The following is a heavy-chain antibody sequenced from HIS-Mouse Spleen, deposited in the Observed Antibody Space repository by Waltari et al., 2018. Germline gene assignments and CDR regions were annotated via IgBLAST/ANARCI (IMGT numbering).Heavy chain of an antibody. V-gene: IGHV3-7*01. J-gene: IGHJ4*02. Sequence: EVQLVESGGGLVQPGGSLRLSCAASGFTFSSYWRSWVRQAPGKGRGWVANIKQDGSEKYYVDSVKGRFTISRDNAKNSLYLQMNSLRAEDTAVYYCATNFRFDYWGQGTLVTVSS. D-gene: IGHD3-10*01. CDR2: IKQDGSEK. CDR1: GFTFSSYW. CDR3: ATNFRFDY.